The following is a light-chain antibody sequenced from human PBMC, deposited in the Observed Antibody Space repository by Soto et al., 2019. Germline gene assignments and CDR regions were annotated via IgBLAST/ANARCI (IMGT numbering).Light chain of an antibody. V-gene: IGLV2-14*01. Sequence: QSALTQPASVSGSPGQSITISCSGSRSDVGNGYDSVSWYQQHPGKAPKLIIYEVTNRPSGVSSRFSGSKSGNTASLTISRLQAEAEAHYSCSSCSVSVAPYVFGSGSTGTVL. J-gene: IGLJ1*01. CDR1: RSDVGNGYDS. CDR3: SSCSVSVAPYV. CDR2: EVT.